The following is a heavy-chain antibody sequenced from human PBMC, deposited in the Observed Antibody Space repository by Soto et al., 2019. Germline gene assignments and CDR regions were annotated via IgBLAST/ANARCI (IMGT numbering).Heavy chain of an antibody. CDR3: ARTKTDTVTTSYYYYYYYMDV. J-gene: IGHJ6*03. CDR2: IYSGGST. Sequence: EVQLVESGGGLVQPGGSLRLSCAASGFTVSSNYMSWVRQAPGKGLEWVSDIYSGGSTYYEDSVKGRFTISRDNTKNTLDLQMNSLGAEDTAVYYCARTKTDTVTTSYYYYYYYMDVWGKGTTVTVS. CDR1: GFTVSSNY. V-gene: IGHV3-66*01. D-gene: IGHD4-4*01.